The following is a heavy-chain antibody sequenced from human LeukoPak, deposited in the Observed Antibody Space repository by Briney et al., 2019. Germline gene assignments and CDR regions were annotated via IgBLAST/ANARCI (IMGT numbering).Heavy chain of an antibody. V-gene: IGHV1-2*02. Sequence: ASVKVSCKASGYTFTGYYMHWVRQAPGQGLEWMGWINPNSGGTNYAQKFQGRVTMTRDTSISTAYMELSRLRSDDTAVYYCARDRGVVVPAEFYYYYYMDVWGKGITVTVSS. J-gene: IGHJ6*03. D-gene: IGHD2-2*01. CDR2: INPNSGGT. CDR3: ARDRGVVVPAEFYYYYYMDV. CDR1: GYTFTGYY.